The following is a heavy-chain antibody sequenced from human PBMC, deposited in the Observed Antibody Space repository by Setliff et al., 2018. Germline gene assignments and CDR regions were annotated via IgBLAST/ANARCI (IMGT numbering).Heavy chain of an antibody. D-gene: IGHD3-3*01. CDR3: ARMSGFLYMDV. J-gene: IGHJ6*03. Sequence: SETLSLTCSVSGGSIGSHYWSWIRLAPGKGLEWIGYIHFSGSTDYNPPLKSRVTISRETSKTHFSLKLTSLTAADTAVYYWARMSGFLYMDVWGKGTTVTVS. CDR1: GGSIGSHY. V-gene: IGHV4-59*11. CDR2: IHFSGST.